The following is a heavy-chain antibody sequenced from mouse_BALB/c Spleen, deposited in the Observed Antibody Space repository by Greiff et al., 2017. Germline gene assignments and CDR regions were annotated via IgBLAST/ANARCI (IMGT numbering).Heavy chain of an antibody. V-gene: IGHV5-12-2*01. Sequence: EVQLVESGGGLVQPGGSLKLSCAASGFTFSSYTMSWVRQTPEKRLEWVAYISNGGGSTYYPDTVKGRFTISRDNAKNTLYLQMSSLKSEDTAMYYCARHYGNYGAMDYWGQGTSVTVSS. CDR3: ARHYGNYGAMDY. CDR2: ISNGGGST. J-gene: IGHJ4*01. D-gene: IGHD2-1*01. CDR1: GFTFSSYT.